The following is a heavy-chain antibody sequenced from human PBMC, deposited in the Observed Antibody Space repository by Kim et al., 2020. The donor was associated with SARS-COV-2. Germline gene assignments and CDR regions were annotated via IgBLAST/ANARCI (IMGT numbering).Heavy chain of an antibody. CDR2: IYSGGTT. CDR1: GFTVSSNY. CDR3: AREGRAFFTMDCNGSYFDY. Sequence: GGSLRLSCAASGFTVSSNYMSWVRQAPGKGLEWVSIIYSGGTTYYAGSVKGRFTISRDNSKNTLYLQMNSLRAEDTDVYYCAREGRAFFTMDCNGSYFDYWGQGTLVTVSS. D-gene: IGHD3-10*01. J-gene: IGHJ4*02. V-gene: IGHV3-53*01.